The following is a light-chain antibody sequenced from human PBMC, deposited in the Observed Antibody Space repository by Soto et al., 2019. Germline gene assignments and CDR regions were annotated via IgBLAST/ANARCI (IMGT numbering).Light chain of an antibody. CDR3: QQYGSSPIT. Sequence: EIVWTQSPGTLSLFPGERATLSFRASQSVSDNYLAWHQQRPGQAPRLLIFGASTRATGIPDRFSGSGSGTDFTLTVSRLEPEDFAVYYCQQYGSSPITFGQGTRLEIK. CDR1: QSVSDNY. J-gene: IGKJ5*01. CDR2: GAS. V-gene: IGKV3-20*01.